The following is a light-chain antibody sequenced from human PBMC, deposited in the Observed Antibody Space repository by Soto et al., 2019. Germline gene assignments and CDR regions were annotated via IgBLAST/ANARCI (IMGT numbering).Light chain of an antibody. Sequence: QSALTQPASVSGSPGQSITISCTGNSSDIGCFNYVSWYQHHPGKAPKLMIHNVSSRPSGVSDRFSGSKSGYTASLTISGLQAEDEADYYCSSYTTNRTVVFGGGTKLTVL. CDR2: NVS. J-gene: IGLJ2*01. CDR1: SSDIGCFNY. V-gene: IGLV2-14*03. CDR3: SSYTTNRTVV.